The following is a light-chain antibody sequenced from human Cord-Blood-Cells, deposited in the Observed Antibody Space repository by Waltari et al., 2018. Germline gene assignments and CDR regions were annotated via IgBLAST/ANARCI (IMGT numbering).Light chain of an antibody. V-gene: IGLV2-23*01. CDR2: EGS. J-gene: IGLJ2*01. Sequence: QSALTQPASVSGSPGQSITISCTGTSSDVGSYNLVSWYQQHPVKAPKLMIYEGSKRPSGVSNRFSGSKSGNTASLTISGLQAEDEADYYCCSYAGSRVVFGGGTKLTVL. CDR1: SSDVGSYNL. CDR3: CSYAGSRVV.